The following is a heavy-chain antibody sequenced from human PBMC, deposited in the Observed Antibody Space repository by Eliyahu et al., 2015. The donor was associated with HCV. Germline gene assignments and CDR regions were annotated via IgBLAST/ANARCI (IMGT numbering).Heavy chain of an antibody. D-gene: IGHD1-26*01. Sequence: QITLKESGPTLVKPTQTLTLTCTFSGFSLSTSGVGVXWIRQPPGKALXWLALIYWNDDXRYSPSLKSXLTITKDTSKNQVVLTMTNMDPVDTATYYCAHRHGSSGSYSYYYYYYGMDVWGQGTTVTVSS. V-gene: IGHV2-5*01. CDR2: IYWNDDX. CDR1: GFSLSTSGVG. J-gene: IGHJ6*02. CDR3: AHRHGSSGSYSYYYYYYGMDV.